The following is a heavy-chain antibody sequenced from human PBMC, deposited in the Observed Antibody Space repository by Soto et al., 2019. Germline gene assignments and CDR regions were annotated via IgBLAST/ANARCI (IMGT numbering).Heavy chain of an antibody. J-gene: IGHJ6*04. CDR3: ARVAVRGVPLKSTRDV. D-gene: IGHD3-10*01. CDR1: GGSFSGYY. V-gene: IGHV4-34*01. CDR2: INHSGST. Sequence: SETLSLTCAVYGGSFSGYYWSWIRQPPGKGLEWIGEINHSGSTNYNPSLKSRVTISVDTSKNQFSLKLSSVTAADTAVYYCARVAVRGVPLKSTRDVWGKGTTVTVSS.